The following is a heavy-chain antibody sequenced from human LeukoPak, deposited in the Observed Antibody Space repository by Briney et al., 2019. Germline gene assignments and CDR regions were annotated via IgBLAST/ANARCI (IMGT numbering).Heavy chain of an antibody. CDR1: GGSISSGDYY. CDR3: AKFTGSYCSGGSCFAFDI. CDR2: FYYSGST. Sequence: SETLSLTCTVSGGSISSGDYYWSWIRQPPGKGLEWIGYFYYSGSTYYNPSLKSRVTISVDTSKNQFSLKLSSVTAADTALYYCAKFTGSYCSGGSCFAFDIWGQGTMVTVSS. J-gene: IGHJ3*02. D-gene: IGHD2-15*01. V-gene: IGHV4-30-4*01.